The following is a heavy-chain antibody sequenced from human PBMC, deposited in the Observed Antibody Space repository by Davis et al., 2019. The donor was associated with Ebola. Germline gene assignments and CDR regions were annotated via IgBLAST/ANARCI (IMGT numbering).Heavy chain of an antibody. CDR3: AREPPRPYCSGGSCYSGGMDV. D-gene: IGHD2-15*01. CDR1: GYTFTSYY. J-gene: IGHJ6*02. Sequence: ASVKVSCKASGYTFTSYYMHWVRQAPGQGLEWMGWINPNSGGTNYAQKFQGRVTMTRDTSISTAYMELSRLRSDDTAVYYCAREPPRPYCSGGSCYSGGMDVWGQGTTVTVSS. CDR2: INPNSGGT. V-gene: IGHV1-2*02.